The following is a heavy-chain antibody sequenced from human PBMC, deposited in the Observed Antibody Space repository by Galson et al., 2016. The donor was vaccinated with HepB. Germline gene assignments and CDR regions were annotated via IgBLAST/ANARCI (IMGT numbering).Heavy chain of an antibody. Sequence: SVKLSCKASGYTFNNYAINWVRQAPGQGLEYMGWSNTATGSPTYVQAFTGRFVFSVDTSISTVFLQISGLRADDTAVHYCTTGNLNQWFDPCGQGTLVTVSS. V-gene: IGHV7-4-1*02. J-gene: IGHJ5*02. CDR2: SNTATGSP. CDR3: TTGNLNQWFDP. D-gene: IGHD1-1*01. CDR1: GYTFNNYA.